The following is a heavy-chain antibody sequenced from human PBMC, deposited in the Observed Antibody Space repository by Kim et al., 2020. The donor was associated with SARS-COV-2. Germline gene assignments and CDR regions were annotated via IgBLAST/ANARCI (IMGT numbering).Heavy chain of an antibody. CDR3: ARDRSGYSGGSCYPYYFDY. CDR2: ISSSGSTI. D-gene: IGHD2-15*01. Sequence: GGSLRLSCAASGFTFSSYEMNWVRQAPGKGLEWVSYISSSGSTIYYADSVKGRFTISRDNAKNSLYLQMNSLRAEDTAVYYCARDRSGYSGGSCYPYYFDYWGQGTLVTVSS. J-gene: IGHJ4*02. CDR1: GFTFSSYE. V-gene: IGHV3-48*03.